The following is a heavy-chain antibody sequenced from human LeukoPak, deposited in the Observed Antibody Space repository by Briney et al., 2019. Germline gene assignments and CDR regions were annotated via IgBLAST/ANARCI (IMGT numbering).Heavy chain of an antibody. CDR1: GFTFSSYA. Sequence: PGGSLRLSCAASGFTFSSYAMSWVRQPPGKGLEWIGEITHTGSTNYNPSLKSRVTVSVDTSKNQFSLKLTSVTAADTAVYYCATGGRSGGSWYIDYWGQGTLVTVSS. V-gene: IGHV4-34*01. J-gene: IGHJ4*02. CDR2: ITHTGST. CDR3: ATGGRSGGSWYIDY. D-gene: IGHD3-10*01.